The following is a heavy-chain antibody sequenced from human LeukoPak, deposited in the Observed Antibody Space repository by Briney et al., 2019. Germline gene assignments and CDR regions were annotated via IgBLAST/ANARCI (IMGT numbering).Heavy chain of an antibody. CDR2: ISAYNGNT. CDR1: GYTFTSCG. J-gene: IGHJ4*02. Sequence: GASLKVSCKASGYTFTSCGISWVRQAPGQGLEWMGWISAYNGNTNYAQKRQGRVTMTTDTSTSTAYMELRSLRSDDTAVYYCAITGGYYYDSSGYYYSTPFDYWGQGTLVTVSS. CDR3: AITGGYYYDSSGYYYSTPFDY. V-gene: IGHV1-18*01. D-gene: IGHD3-22*01.